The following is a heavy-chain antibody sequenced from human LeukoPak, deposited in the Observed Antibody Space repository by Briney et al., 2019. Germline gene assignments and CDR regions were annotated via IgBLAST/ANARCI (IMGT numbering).Heavy chain of an antibody. CDR1: GFTFSSYE. CDR2: ISSSGSTI. CDR3: ARVKGSGWYGVDY. Sequence: GGSLRLSCAASGFTFSSYEMNWVRQAPGKGLEWVSYISSSGSTIYYADSVKGRFTISRDNAKNSLYLQMNSLKADDTAVYYCARVKGSGWYGVDYWGQGTLVTVSS. V-gene: IGHV3-48*03. D-gene: IGHD6-19*01. J-gene: IGHJ4*02.